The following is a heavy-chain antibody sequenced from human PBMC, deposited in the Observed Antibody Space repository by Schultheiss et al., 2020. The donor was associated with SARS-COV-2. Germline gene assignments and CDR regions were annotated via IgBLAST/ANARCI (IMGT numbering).Heavy chain of an antibody. CDR3: ARDARFSEWPLNWFDP. CDR1: GGSFGGYY. D-gene: IGHD3-3*01. V-gene: IGHV4-34*01. CDR2: IDHSGST. J-gene: IGHJ5*02. Sequence: SQTLSLTCAVYGGSFGGYYWNWIRQSPGKGLEWIGEIDHSGSTNYNPSLKSPVTISVDTSKNQFSLKLSSVTAADTAVYYCARDARFSEWPLNWFDPWGQGTLVTVSS.